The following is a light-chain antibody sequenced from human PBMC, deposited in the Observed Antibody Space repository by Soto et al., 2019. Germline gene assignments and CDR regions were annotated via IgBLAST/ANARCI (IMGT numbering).Light chain of an antibody. CDR2: AVS. CDR1: QSVGTF. V-gene: IGKV1-39*01. CDR3: QQNYNTPIT. Sequence: DFELTQSPSSLSAFVGDRVTISFLASQSVGTFLCWYQQKPGTAPKLLVYAVSNLEIGVPSRFSSSGSGTNFTLTISGLQPEDFATYFCQQNYNTPITFGQGTRLEIK. J-gene: IGKJ5*01.